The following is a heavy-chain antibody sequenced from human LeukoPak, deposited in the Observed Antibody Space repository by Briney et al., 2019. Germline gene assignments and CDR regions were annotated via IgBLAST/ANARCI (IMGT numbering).Heavy chain of an antibody. CDR3: ARDRRYYDSSGYFIDY. CDR2: ISYDGGNK. J-gene: IGHJ4*02. V-gene: IGHV3-30*04. CDR1: GFTFSSYA. D-gene: IGHD3-22*01. Sequence: QPGGSLRLSCAASGFTFSSYAVHWVRQAPGKGLEWVAVISYDGGNKYYADSVKGRFTISRDNAKNTLYLQMNSLRAEDTAVYYCARDRRYYDSSGYFIDYWGQGTLVTVSS.